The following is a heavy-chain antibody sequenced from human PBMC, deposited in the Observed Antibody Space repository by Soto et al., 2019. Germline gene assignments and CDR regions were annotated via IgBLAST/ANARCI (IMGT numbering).Heavy chain of an antibody. D-gene: IGHD6-25*01. CDR3: ARRKERSGPNYFDY. CDR2: MNPSTGKA. CDR1: GYTFTTYD. J-gene: IGHJ4*02. V-gene: IGHV1-8*01. Sequence: QVQLVQSGAEVKKPGASVKVSCKASGYTFTTYDINWVRQAPGQGLEWMGWMNPSTGKAGYAQKFQGSVTMTRDNSISTAYMELSSLRSDDTALYYCARRKERSGPNYFDYWGQGTLVTVSS.